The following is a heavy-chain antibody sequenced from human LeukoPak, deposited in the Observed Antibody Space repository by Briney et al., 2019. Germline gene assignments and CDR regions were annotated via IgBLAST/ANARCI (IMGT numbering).Heavy chain of an antibody. Sequence: PSETLSLTRAVYGGSFSGYYWSWIRQPPGKGLEWIGEINHSGSTNYNTSLKSRVTISGDTSKNQSSLKLSSVTAADTAVYFCARVGYSYVINDWSRTGLGAYPTKYYYHMDVWGKGTTVTVSS. CDR3: ARVGYSYVINDWSRTGLGAYPTKYYYHMDV. D-gene: IGHD5-18*01. J-gene: IGHJ6*03. V-gene: IGHV4-34*01. CDR2: INHSGST. CDR1: GGSFSGYY.